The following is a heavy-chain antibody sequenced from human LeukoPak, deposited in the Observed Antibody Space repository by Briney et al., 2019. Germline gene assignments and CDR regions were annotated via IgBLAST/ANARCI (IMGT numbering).Heavy chain of an antibody. V-gene: IGHV4-31*02. CDR1: GFTFSSYS. D-gene: IGHD3-3*01. CDR3: ARDGLVDFWSGSNWFDP. Sequence: LRLSCAASGFTFSSYSMNWVRQAPGKGLEWIGYIYYSGSTYYNPSLKSRVTISVDTSKNQFSLKLSSVTAADTAVYYCARDGLVDFWSGSNWFDPWGQGTLVTVSS. J-gene: IGHJ5*02. CDR2: IYYSGST.